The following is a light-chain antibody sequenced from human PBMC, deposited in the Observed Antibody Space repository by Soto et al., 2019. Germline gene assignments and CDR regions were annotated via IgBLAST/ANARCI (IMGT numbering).Light chain of an antibody. CDR3: QQYNNWPQT. Sequence: EIVMTQSPATLSVSPGERATLSCRASQSVSSNLAWYQQKPGQAPSLLIYGASTRATGTPARFSGSGSGTEFTLTISSLQSEDFAEYHCQQYNNWPQTFGQGTKVDI. V-gene: IGKV3-15*01. CDR2: GAS. J-gene: IGKJ1*01. CDR1: QSVSSN.